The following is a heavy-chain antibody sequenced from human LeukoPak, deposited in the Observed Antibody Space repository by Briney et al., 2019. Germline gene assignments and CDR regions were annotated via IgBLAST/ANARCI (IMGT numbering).Heavy chain of an antibody. CDR3: ARDTVMWSY. V-gene: IGHV4-34*01. Sequence: SETLSLTCVVYGGSSSSYYWNWIRQPPGKGLEWIGEINHSGTTNYNPSLKSRVTISVDTSKNQLSLKLSSVTAADTAVYYCARDTVMWSYWGQGTLVTVSS. CDR1: GGSSSSYY. J-gene: IGHJ4*02. D-gene: IGHD4-17*01. CDR2: INHSGTT.